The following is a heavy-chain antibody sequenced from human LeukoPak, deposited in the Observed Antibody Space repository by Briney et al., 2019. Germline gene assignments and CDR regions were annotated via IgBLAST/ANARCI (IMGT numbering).Heavy chain of an antibody. J-gene: IGHJ3*02. CDR1: GGSFSGYY. CDR2: INHSGST. D-gene: IGHD5-24*01. CDR3: ARVDGGAFDI. Sequence: SETLSLTCAVYGGSFSGYYWSWIRQPPGKGLEWIGEINHSGSTNYNPSLKSRVTISVDTSKNQFSLKLNSVTAADTAVYYCARVDGGAFDIRGQGTMVTVSS. V-gene: IGHV4-34*01.